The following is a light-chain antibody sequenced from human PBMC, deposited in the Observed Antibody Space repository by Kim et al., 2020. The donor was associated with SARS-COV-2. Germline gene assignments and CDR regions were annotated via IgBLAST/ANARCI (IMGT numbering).Light chain of an antibody. CDR2: EGS. J-gene: IGLJ3*02. CDR1: SSDVGSYNL. CDR3: CSYAGGE. Sequence: QSALTQPASVSGSPGQSITISCTGTSSDVGSYNLVSWYQQHPGKAPKLMIYEGSKRPSGVSNRFSGSKSGNTASLTISGLQAEDEADYYCCSYAGGEFGGGTKVTVL. V-gene: IGLV2-23*01.